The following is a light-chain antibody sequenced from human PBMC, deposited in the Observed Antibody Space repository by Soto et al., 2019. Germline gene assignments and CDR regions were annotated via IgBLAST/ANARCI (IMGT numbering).Light chain of an antibody. CDR1: PRVLDSSNHNHS. CDR3: KQYYPNVLYT. CDR2: WAS. J-gene: IGKJ2*01. V-gene: IGKV4-1*01. Sequence: DIVMTQFPDSLAVSLGERAPINCKSSPRVLDSSNHNHSLAWFQQKPGQPPKLLIYWASTRESGVPDRFSGSGTGKNLTLTISRLQAEDVAVDYCKQYYPNVLYTFGQGTKPE.